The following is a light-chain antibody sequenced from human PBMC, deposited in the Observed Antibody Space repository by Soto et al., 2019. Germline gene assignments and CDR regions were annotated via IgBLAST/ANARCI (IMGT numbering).Light chain of an antibody. J-gene: IGKJ5*01. CDR3: QHLNTYPIT. CDR1: QDISTH. Sequence: IQLTQSPSSLSASVGDRFTISCRASQDISTHLAWFAQTTGRATQLLIYAAYTLHSGVPSRFSVNISGKDFTLQISRLQPEEGATDYGQHLNTYPITFGPGTRLEI. V-gene: IGKV1-9*01. CDR2: AAY.